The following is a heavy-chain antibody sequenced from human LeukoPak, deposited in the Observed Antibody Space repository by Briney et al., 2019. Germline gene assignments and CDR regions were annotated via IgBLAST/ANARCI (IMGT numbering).Heavy chain of an antibody. J-gene: IGHJ6*03. Sequence: GGSLRLSCAASGFTFNSYWMSWVRQAPGKGLEWVANIKQDGSEKYYVDSVKGRFTISRDNAKNSLYLQMNSLRAEDTAVYYCARVRGVDSSVIDYYMDVWGKGTTVTVSS. CDR1: GFTFNSYW. CDR3: ARVRGVDSSVIDYYMDV. D-gene: IGHD2-21*02. CDR2: IKQDGSEK. V-gene: IGHV3-7*01.